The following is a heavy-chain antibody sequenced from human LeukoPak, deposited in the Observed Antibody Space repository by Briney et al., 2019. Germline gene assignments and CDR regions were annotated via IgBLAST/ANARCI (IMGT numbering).Heavy chain of an antibody. CDR3: ARDLVHAFDV. CDR1: GYTFIDNY. J-gene: IGHJ3*01. D-gene: IGHD2-21*01. CDR2: INPNSGDT. V-gene: IGHV1-2*02. Sequence: ASVRVSCKASGYTFIDNYIHWLRQAAGQGLEWLGWINPNSGDTNYAQKFQGRVTMTRDTSISTAYMELSRLRSDDTALYYCARDLVHAFDVWGQGTMVTVSS.